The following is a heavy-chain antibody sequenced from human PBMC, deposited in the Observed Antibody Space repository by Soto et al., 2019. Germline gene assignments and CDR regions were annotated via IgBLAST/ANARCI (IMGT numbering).Heavy chain of an antibody. V-gene: IGHV3-23*01. J-gene: IGHJ4*02. CDR3: ATDPTALSTL. CDR1: GFTFSSYA. D-gene: IGHD3-16*01. CDR2: TSGSGGST. Sequence: PGGSLRLSCAASGFTFSSYAMSWVRQAPGKGLEWVAVTSGSGGSTYYADSVKGRFTISRDNSKNMLYLHLNSLRAEDTAVYYCATDPTALSTLWGQGTQVTVSS.